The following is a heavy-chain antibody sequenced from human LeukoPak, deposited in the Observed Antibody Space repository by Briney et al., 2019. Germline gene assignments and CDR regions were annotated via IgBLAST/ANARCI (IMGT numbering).Heavy chain of an antibody. CDR1: GYTFTSYG. J-gene: IGHJ4*02. D-gene: IGHD5-18*01. V-gene: IGHV1-18*01. CDR3: VRDLGVDTTMIFFDY. CDR2: ISAYNGNT. Sequence: ASVKVSCKASGYTFTSYGISWVRQAPGQGLEWMGWISAYNGNTNYAQKLQGRVTMTTDTSTSTAYMEVRSLRSEDTAVYYCVRDLGVDTTMIFFDYWGQGSVVTVSS.